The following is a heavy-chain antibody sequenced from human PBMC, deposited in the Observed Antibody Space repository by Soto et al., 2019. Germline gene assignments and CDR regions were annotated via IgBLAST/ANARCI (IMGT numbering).Heavy chain of an antibody. Sequence: SVKVSFKASGGTFSKYAISWVRQAPGQGLEWMGGIIPIFGTGNDAQKFQGRVTITADESTSTAYMELSSLRSEDTAVYYCARNPLDDFSSGYYWDWYFDLWGRGTLVTVSS. CDR3: ARNPLDDFSSGYYWDWYFDL. V-gene: IGHV1-69*13. J-gene: IGHJ2*01. CDR1: GGTFSKYA. CDR2: IIPIFGTG. D-gene: IGHD3-3*01.